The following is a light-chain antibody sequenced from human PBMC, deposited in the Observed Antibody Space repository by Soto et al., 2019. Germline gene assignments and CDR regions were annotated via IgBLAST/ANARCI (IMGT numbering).Light chain of an antibody. V-gene: IGKV1-8*01. CDR1: QGISSY. Sequence: AIRMTQSPSSLSASTGDRVTITCRASQGISSYLAWYQQKPGKAPKLLIYAASTLQSGVPPRFSGSGSGTDFNLTISCLQSEDFATYYCQQYYSYPLTFGGGTKVEIK. CDR2: AAS. CDR3: QQYYSYPLT. J-gene: IGKJ4*01.